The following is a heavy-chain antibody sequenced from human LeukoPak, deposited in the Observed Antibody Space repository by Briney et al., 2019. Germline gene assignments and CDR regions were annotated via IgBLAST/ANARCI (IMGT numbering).Heavy chain of an antibody. D-gene: IGHD2-15*01. V-gene: IGHV3-30-3*02. CDR3: AQGSPEDY. CDR1: GFTFSSYA. Sequence: GGSLRLSCAASGFTFSSYAMHWVRQAPGKGLEWVAVISYDGSNKYYADSVKGRFTISRDNSKNTLYLQMNSLRAEDTAVYYCAQGSPEDYWGQGTLVTVSS. CDR2: ISYDGSNK. J-gene: IGHJ4*02.